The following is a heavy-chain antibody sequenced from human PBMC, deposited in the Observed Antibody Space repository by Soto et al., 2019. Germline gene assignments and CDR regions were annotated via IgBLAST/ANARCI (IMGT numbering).Heavy chain of an antibody. CDR3: AKDLIHGKDIVVVPAHTVFDY. CDR1: GFTFSSYA. D-gene: IGHD2-2*01. J-gene: IGHJ4*02. CDR2: ISGSGGST. Sequence: GGSLRLSCAASGFTFSSYAMSWVRQAPGKGLEWVSAISGSGGSTYYADSVKGRFTISRDNSKNTLYLQMNSLRAEDTAVYYCAKDLIHGKDIVVVPAHTVFDYWGQGTLVTVSS. V-gene: IGHV3-23*01.